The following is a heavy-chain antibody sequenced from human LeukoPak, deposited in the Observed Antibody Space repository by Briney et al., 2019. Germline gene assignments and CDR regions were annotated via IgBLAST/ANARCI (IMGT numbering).Heavy chain of an antibody. V-gene: IGHV1-2*02. J-gene: IGHJ4*02. CDR2: INPTSGGT. CDR3: ARGQEQSPTEYYFDY. D-gene: IGHD6-19*01. CDR1: GYTFIGYY. Sequence: ASVKVSCKASGYTFIGYYMHWVRQAPGQGLEWMGWINPTSGGTSNAQKFQGRVTMTRDTSISTAYMEVSRLSPDDTAVYYCARGQEQSPTEYYFDYWGQGTLVTVSS.